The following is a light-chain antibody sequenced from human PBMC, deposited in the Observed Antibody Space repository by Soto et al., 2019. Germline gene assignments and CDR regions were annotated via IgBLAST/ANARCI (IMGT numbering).Light chain of an antibody. Sequence: EIVLTQSPGTLSLSPGERATLSCRASQSVSSSSLAWYQQKPGQAPRLLIYGASSRATGIPDRFSGSGSGTDFTLTINRLEPEDFAVYYCQHYGSSPGVTFGPGTKVDIK. CDR3: QHYGSSPGVT. V-gene: IGKV3-20*01. CDR1: QSVSSSS. J-gene: IGKJ3*01. CDR2: GAS.